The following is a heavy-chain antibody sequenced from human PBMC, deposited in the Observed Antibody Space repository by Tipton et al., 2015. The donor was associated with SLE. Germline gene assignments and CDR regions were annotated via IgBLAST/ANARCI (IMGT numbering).Heavy chain of an antibody. CDR3: AKGLQYSSGLGYFDY. CDR2: ISDSGGTT. V-gene: IGHV3-23*01. Sequence: SLRLSCAASGFTFSTYAMTWVRQAPGKGLEWVSSISDSGGTTYYADSVKGRFTISRDNSKNTLYLQMNSLRAEDTAIYYCAKGLQYSSGLGYFDYWGQGTLVTVSS. D-gene: IGHD6-19*01. J-gene: IGHJ4*02. CDR1: GFTFSTYA.